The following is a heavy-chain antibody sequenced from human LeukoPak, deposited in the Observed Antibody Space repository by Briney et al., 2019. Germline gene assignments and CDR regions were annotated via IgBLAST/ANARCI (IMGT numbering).Heavy chain of an antibody. J-gene: IGHJ4*02. CDR3: GRESSSSTFDY. CDR1: GFTFSSYW. CDR2: IHRDGSEK. Sequence: GGSLRLSCAASGFTFSSYWMSWVRQAPGTGLEWVANIHRDGSEKYYVDSVRGRFTISRDNAKNSLYLQMNSLRAEDTAIYYCGRESSSSTFDYWGQGTLVTVSS. D-gene: IGHD5/OR15-5a*01. V-gene: IGHV3-7*01.